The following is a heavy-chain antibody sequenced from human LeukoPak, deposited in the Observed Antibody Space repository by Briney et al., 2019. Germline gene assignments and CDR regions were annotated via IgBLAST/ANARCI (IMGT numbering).Heavy chain of an antibody. D-gene: IGHD6-19*01. CDR2: INSDGSST. Sequence: GGSLRLSCAASGFTFSSYWMHWVRHAPGKGLVWVSRINSDGSSTSYADSVKGRFTISRDNAKNTLYLQMNSLRAEDTAVYYCARDGAVAEYGMDVWGQGTTVTVSS. CDR1: GFTFSSYW. J-gene: IGHJ6*02. CDR3: ARDGAVAEYGMDV. V-gene: IGHV3-74*01.